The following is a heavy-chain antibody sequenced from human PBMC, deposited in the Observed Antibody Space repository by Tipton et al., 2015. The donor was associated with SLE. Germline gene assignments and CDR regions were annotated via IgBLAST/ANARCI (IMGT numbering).Heavy chain of an antibody. D-gene: IGHD6-13*01. CDR1: GGSISSYY. CDR2: IYYSGST. V-gene: IGHV4-59*08. Sequence: TLSLTCTVSGGSISSYYWSWIRQPPGKGLEWIGYIYYSGSTNYNPSLKSRVTISVDTSKNQFSLKLSPVTAADTAVYYCARPAASGAFDIWGQGTMVTVSS. CDR3: ARPAASGAFDI. J-gene: IGHJ3*02.